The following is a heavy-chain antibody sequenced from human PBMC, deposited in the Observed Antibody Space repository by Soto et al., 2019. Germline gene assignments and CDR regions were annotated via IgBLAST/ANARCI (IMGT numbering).Heavy chain of an antibody. CDR2: INHSGST. V-gene: IGHV4-34*01. J-gene: IGHJ5*02. CDR1: GGSFSGYY. CDR3: AAGGLLDP. Sequence: PSETLSLTCAVYGGSFSGYYWSWIRQPPGKGLEWIGEINHSGSTNYNPSLKSRVTISVDTSKNQFSLKLSSVTAADTAVYYCAAGGLLDPWGQGPLVTVYS.